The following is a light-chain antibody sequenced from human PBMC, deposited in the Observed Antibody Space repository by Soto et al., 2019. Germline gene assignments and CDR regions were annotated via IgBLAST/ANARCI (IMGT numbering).Light chain of an antibody. CDR1: SSDIGAYNF. V-gene: IGLV2-14*03. CDR2: DVN. CDR3: TSWTTSTTMI. J-gene: IGLJ2*01. Sequence: QSALTQPASVSGSPGQSITISCTGTSSDIGAYNFVSGYQQHPGKAPKLMLYDVNIRPSGVSNRFSSSKSGNTASLTISGLQAEDEADYYCTSWTTSTTMIFGGGTQLTVL.